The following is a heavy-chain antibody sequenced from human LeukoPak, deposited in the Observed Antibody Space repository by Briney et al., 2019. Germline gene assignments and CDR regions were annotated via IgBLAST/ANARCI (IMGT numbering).Heavy chain of an antibody. D-gene: IGHD3-22*01. Sequence: PSETLSLTCSVSGDCISSDYYWGWFWQSQGKGLDWIGSMYHSGSTYYNPSLKSRVTMSVDTSKNQFSLRLSSVTAADTAIYYCARGRTSDYYYYYWGQGTLVTVSS. V-gene: IGHV4-38-2*02. J-gene: IGHJ4*02. CDR2: MYHSGST. CDR3: ARGRTSDYYYYY. CDR1: GDCISSDYY.